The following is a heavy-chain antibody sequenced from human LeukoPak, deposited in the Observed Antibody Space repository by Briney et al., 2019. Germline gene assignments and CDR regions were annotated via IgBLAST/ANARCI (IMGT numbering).Heavy chain of an antibody. CDR1: GYTFTSYG. CDR2: ISAYNGNT. CDR3: ARGQSYYYDSSGSQGAFDI. J-gene: IGHJ3*02. D-gene: IGHD3-22*01. Sequence: ASVKVSCKASGYTFTSYGISWVRQAPGQGLEWMGWISAYNGNTNYAQKLQGRVTMTTDTSTSTAYMELRSLRSDDTAVYYCARGQSYYYDSSGSQGAFDIWGQGTMDTVPS. V-gene: IGHV1-18*01.